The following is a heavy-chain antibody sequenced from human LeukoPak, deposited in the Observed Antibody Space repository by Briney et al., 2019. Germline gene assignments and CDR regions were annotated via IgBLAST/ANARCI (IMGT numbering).Heavy chain of an antibody. Sequence: ASVNVSCKASGYIFTGYYMHWVRQARGQGLEWMGWINPNSGGTNYAQKFQGRVTRTRDTSISTAYMELSRLRSDDPAVYYCARGIWRASDYVVLRDYWGQGTLVTVSS. CDR3: ARGIWRASDYVVLRDY. J-gene: IGHJ4*02. V-gene: IGHV1-2*02. CDR2: INPNSGGT. CDR1: GYIFTGYY. D-gene: IGHD4-17*01.